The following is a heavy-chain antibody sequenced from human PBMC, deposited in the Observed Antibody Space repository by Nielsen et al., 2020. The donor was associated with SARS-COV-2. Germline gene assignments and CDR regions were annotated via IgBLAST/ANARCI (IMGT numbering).Heavy chain of an antibody. V-gene: IGHV3-30*04. CDR2: ISYDGSNK. CDR3: ARDQGSGTDAFDI. Sequence: GVSLRLSCAASGLTFSSYAMHGVRQAPGKGLEWVAVISYDGSNKYYADSVKGRFTISRDNSKNTLYLQMNSLRAEDTAVYYCARDQGSGTDAFDIWGQGTMVTVSS. J-gene: IGHJ3*02. CDR1: GLTFSSYA. D-gene: IGHD6-13*01.